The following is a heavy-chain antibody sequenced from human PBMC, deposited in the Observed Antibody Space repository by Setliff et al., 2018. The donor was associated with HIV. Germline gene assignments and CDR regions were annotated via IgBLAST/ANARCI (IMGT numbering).Heavy chain of an antibody. CDR3: ATQTGFYNSHWYDY. CDR1: GFTVSNDY. V-gene: IGHV3-7*01. CDR2: IKQDGSDM. Sequence: GGSLRLSCAASGFTVSNDYMSWVRRAPGRGLEWVANIKQDGSDMHYIESVKGRFTIFRDNAKNSVFLQMNSLRAEDTGVYYCATQTGFYNSHWYDYWGQGTMVTVSS. J-gene: IGHJ4*02. D-gene: IGHD6-13*01.